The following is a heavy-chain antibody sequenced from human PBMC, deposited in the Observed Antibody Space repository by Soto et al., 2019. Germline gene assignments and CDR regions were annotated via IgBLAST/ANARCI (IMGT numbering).Heavy chain of an antibody. CDR3: ARIAAHNWLDP. J-gene: IGHJ5*02. CDR1: GGSISSYY. CDR2: IYYSGST. Sequence: SETLSLTCTVSGGSISSYYWSWIRQPPGKGLEWIGYIYYSGSTNYNPSLKSRVTISVDTPKNQFSLKLSSVTAADTAVYYCARIAAHNWLDPWGQGNLVTVSS. V-gene: IGHV4-59*01. D-gene: IGHD6-6*01.